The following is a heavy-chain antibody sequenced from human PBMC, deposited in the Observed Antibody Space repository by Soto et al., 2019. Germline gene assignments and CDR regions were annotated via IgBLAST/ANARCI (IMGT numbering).Heavy chain of an antibody. Sequence: QLQLQESGPGLVKPSETLSLTCTVSGGSISSSSYYWGWIRQPPGKGLEWIGSIYYSGSTYYNPSLKSRVTISVDTSKNQFSLKLSSVTAADTAVYYCASTEHDFWSGYYQGYWGQGTLVTVSS. D-gene: IGHD3-3*01. CDR3: ASTEHDFWSGYYQGY. CDR1: GGSISSSSYY. J-gene: IGHJ4*02. V-gene: IGHV4-39*01. CDR2: IYYSGST.